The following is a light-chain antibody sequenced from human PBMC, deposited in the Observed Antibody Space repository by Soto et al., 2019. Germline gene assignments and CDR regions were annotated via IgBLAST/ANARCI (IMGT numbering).Light chain of an antibody. CDR3: SSYTRSSSTYV. CDR1: SSDVGGYNY. V-gene: IGLV2-14*01. CDR2: EVS. Sequence: QSVLTQPASVSGSPGQSITISCTGTSSDVGGYNYVSWYQQHPGKAPKLMIYEVSNRPSGVSNRFSGSKSGNTASLTISGLQAEDEADYYCSSYTRSSSTYVFGNGTKVNVL. J-gene: IGLJ1*01.